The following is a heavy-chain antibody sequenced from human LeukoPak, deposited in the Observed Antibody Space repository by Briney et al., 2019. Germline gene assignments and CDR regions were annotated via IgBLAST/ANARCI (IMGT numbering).Heavy chain of an antibody. CDR2: INHSGGT. Sequence: SETLSLTCAVYGGSFSDYSWTWIRQPPGKGLEWIGEINHSGGTNHNPSLMSRVTMSVDTSKNQFSLKLSSVTAADTAVYYCARDRGGPMVRGLRYGMDVWGQGTTVTVSS. V-gene: IGHV4-34*01. D-gene: IGHD3-10*01. CDR1: GGSFSDYS. CDR3: ARDRGGPMVRGLRYGMDV. J-gene: IGHJ6*02.